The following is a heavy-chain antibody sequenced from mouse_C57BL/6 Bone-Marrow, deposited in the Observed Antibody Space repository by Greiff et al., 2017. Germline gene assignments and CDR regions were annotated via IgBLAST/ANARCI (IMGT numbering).Heavy chain of an antibody. CDR2: ISSGSSTI. CDR1: GFTFSDYG. D-gene: IGHD1-1*01. Sequence: EVKLVESGGGLVKPGGSLKLSCAASGFTFSDYGMHWVRQAPEKGLEWVAYISSGSSTIYYADTVKGRFTISRDNAKNTLFLQMTSLRSEDTAMXYCATLYYYGGSRYWDFDVWGTGTTVTVSS. V-gene: IGHV5-17*01. J-gene: IGHJ1*03. CDR3: ATLYYYGGSRYWDFDV.